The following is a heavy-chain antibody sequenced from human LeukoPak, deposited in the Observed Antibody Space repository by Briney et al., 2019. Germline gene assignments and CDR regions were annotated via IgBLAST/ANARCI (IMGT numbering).Heavy chain of an antibody. CDR3: ASVPEMATMGGY. CDR2: ISSSSSYI. D-gene: IGHD5-24*01. Sequence: PGGSLRLSCAASGFTFSSYSMNWVRQAPGKGLEWVSSISSSSSYIYYADSVKGRFTISRDNAKNSLYLQMNSLRAEDTAVYYCASVPEMATMGGYWGQGTLVTVSS. V-gene: IGHV3-21*01. CDR1: GFTFSSYS. J-gene: IGHJ4*02.